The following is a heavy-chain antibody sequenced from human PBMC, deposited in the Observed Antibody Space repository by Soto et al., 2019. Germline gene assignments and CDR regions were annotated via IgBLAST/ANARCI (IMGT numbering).Heavy chain of an antibody. V-gene: IGHV4-61*05. Sequence: SETLSLTCTVSGGSISSSSYYWGWIRQPPGKGLEWIGCFYYTGSINYNPSLKSRVTISIDASKNQFSLRLSSVTAADTAVYYCARSMLYSDGSNYSPFDYWGQGTLVTVSS. D-gene: IGHD3-22*01. J-gene: IGHJ4*02. CDR3: ARSMLYSDGSNYSPFDY. CDR1: GGSISSSSYY. CDR2: FYYTGSI.